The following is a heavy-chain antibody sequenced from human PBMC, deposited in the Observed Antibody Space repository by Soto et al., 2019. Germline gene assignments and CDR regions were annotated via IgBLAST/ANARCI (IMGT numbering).Heavy chain of an antibody. CDR3: ARATIMKRNPPRY. Sequence: QVQLQQWGAGLLKPSETLSLTCAVYGGSFSGYYWSWIRQPPGKGLEWIGEINHSGSTNYNPSLKSRVTISVDTSKNQFSLKLSSVTAADTAVYYCARATIMKRNPPRYWGQGTLVTVSS. CDR2: INHSGST. V-gene: IGHV4-34*01. D-gene: IGHD1-26*01. CDR1: GGSFSGYY. J-gene: IGHJ4*02.